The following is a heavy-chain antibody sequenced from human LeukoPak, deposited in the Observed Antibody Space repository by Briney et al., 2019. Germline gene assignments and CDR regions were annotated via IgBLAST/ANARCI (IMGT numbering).Heavy chain of an antibody. CDR3: ARRCCTGGTLDY. J-gene: IGHJ4*02. CDR2: IYPGDSDT. D-gene: IGHD2-8*02. CDR1: GYTFSSYW. Sequence: GESLKISCKGSGYTFSSYWIAWVRQMPGKGLEWMGIIYPGDSDTRYSPSFQGQVTISVDKSISTAYLQWSSLQASDTAIYYCARRCCTGGTLDYWGQGTLVTVSS. V-gene: IGHV5-51*01.